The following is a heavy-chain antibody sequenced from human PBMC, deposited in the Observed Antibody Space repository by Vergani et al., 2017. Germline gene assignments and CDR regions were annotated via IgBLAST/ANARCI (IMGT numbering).Heavy chain of an antibody. CDR2: IYTTGST. D-gene: IGHD3-10*01. CDR3: AGDYYGSGGTGLSRGVNWFDP. Sequence: QVQLQESGPGLVKPSQTLSLTCTVSGGSISSGSYYWTWIRQPAGKGLEWIGRIYTTGSTNYNPSLKSRVTISLDTPKNQFSLKRSSVTAADTAVYYCAGDYYGSGGTGLSRGVNWFDPWGQGTLLTVSS. CDR1: GGSISSGSYY. J-gene: IGHJ5*02. V-gene: IGHV4-61*02.